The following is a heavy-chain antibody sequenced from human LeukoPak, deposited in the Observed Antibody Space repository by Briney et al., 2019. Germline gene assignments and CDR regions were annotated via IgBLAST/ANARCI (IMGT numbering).Heavy chain of an antibody. V-gene: IGHV5-51*01. D-gene: IGHD3-22*01. Sequence: GESLKISCKGSGYSFTSYWIGWVRQMPGKGLEWMGIIYPGDSDTRYSPSFQGQVTISADKSISTAYLLWSSLKASDTAIYYCARHTYYYDNSAYQHWGQGTLVTVSS. CDR1: GYSFTSYW. CDR2: IYPGDSDT. CDR3: ARHTYYYDNSAYQH. J-gene: IGHJ4*02.